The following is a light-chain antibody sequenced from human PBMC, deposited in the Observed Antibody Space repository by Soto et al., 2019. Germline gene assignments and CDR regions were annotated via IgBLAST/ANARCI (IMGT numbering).Light chain of an antibody. V-gene: IGLV2-14*01. CDR2: EVS. J-gene: IGLJ1*01. CDR3: SSSGRTSTRYV. CDR1: SSDVGGYNY. Sequence: QPVLTQPASVSGSPGQSITISCTGTSSDVGGYNYVSWYQQHPGKAPKLMIYEVSNRPSGVSNRFSGSKSGNTASLTISGVHAEDEADYCCSSSGRTSTRYVFGTGTKVTVL.